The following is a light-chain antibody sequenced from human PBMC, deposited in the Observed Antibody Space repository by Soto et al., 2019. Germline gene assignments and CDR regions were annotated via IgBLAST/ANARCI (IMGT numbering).Light chain of an antibody. CDR2: GAS. Sequence: AIQMTQSPSSLSASVGDRVTITCRASQGIGTELGWYQLKPGKAPKLLVYGASTLQSGVLTRFSGSGSGTDFTLPISRLQPDDFATYYCLQDFSYPRTCGQGTKVEIK. CDR3: LQDFSYPRT. J-gene: IGKJ1*01. CDR1: QGIGTE. V-gene: IGKV1-6*02.